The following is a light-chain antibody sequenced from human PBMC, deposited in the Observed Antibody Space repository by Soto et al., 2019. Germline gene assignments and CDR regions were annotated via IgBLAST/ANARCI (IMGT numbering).Light chain of an antibody. Sequence: DIQMTQSPSSLSASVGDRVTITCRASQSISSCLNWYQQGPGKAPKLMIYAASSLQSGVPSRFSGSGSGTDVTLTISSLQPEDCATYYCRPGYSMPVTFDGGTKVETK. J-gene: IGKJ4*02. CDR2: AAS. CDR3: RPGYSMPVT. CDR1: QSISSC. V-gene: IGKV1-39*01.